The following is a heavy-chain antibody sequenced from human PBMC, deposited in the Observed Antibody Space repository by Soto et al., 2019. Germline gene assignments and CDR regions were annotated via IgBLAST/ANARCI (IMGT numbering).Heavy chain of an antibody. D-gene: IGHD2-2*01. CDR2: ISSGGSAI. Sequence: PGGSLRLSCAASGLTFSDSYMTWIRQAPGKGLEWISYISSGGSAIYYADSVKGRFTISRDNAKNSLYLQMNSLRAEDTAVYYCARFEVHCISTNCYFYGMDVWGRGTTVTVSS. CDR3: ARFEVHCISTNCYFYGMDV. J-gene: IGHJ6*02. V-gene: IGHV3-11*01. CDR1: GLTFSDSY.